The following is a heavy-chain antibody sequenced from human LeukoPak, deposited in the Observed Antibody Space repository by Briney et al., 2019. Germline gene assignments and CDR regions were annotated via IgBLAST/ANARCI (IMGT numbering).Heavy chain of an antibody. CDR2: ISSSGSTI. J-gene: IGHJ1*01. Sequence: GGSLRLSCAASGFTFSSYEMNWVRQSPGKGLEWVSYISSSGSTIYYADSVKGRFTISRDNAKNSLYLQMNSLRAEDTAVYYCARGGTLEYFQHWGQGTLVTVSS. CDR1: GFTFSSYE. CDR3: ARGGTLEYFQH. V-gene: IGHV3-48*03.